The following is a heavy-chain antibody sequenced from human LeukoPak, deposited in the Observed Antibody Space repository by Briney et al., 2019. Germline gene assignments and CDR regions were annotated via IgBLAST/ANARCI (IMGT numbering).Heavy chain of an antibody. D-gene: IGHD3-22*01. J-gene: IGHJ4*02. CDR3: ARDPGDSSGYYSIPFDY. V-gene: IGHV3-21*01. CDR1: GFTFSSYS. CDR2: ISSSSSYI. Sequence: GGSLRLPCAASGFTFSSYSMNWVRQAPGKGLEWVSSISSSSSYIYYADSVKGRFTISRDNAKNSLYLQMNSLRAEDTAVYYCARDPGDSSGYYSIPFDYWGQGTLVTVSS.